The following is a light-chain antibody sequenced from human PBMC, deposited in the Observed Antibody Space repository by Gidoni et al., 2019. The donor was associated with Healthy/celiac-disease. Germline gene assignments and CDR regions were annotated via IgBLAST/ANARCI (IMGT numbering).Light chain of an antibody. CDR1: QSVLYSSNNKNY. J-gene: IGKJ1*01. Sequence: DIVMTQSPDSLAVSLGERATINCKSSQSVLYSSNNKNYLAWYQQKPGQPPKLLISWASTRESGVPDRFSGSGSGTDFTLTISSLQDEDVAVYYCQQYYSTPVWTFGQGTQVEIK. CDR2: WAS. CDR3: QQYYSTPVWT. V-gene: IGKV4-1*01.